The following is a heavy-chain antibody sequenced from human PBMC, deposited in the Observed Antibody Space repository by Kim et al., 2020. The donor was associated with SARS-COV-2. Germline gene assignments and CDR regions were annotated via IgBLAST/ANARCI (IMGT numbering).Heavy chain of an antibody. V-gene: IGHV3-23*01. Sequence: GGSLRLSCAASGFTFSSYAMSWVRQAPGKGLEWVSAISGSGGSTYYADSVKGRFTISRDNSKNTLYLQMNSLRAEDTAVYYCAKDNFLNGYSSSWYTHIDSSGPKGAFDIWGQGTMVTVSS. CDR1: GFTFSSYA. CDR2: ISGSGGST. J-gene: IGHJ3*02. CDR3: AKDNFLNGYSSSWYTHIDSSGPKGAFDI. D-gene: IGHD6-13*01.